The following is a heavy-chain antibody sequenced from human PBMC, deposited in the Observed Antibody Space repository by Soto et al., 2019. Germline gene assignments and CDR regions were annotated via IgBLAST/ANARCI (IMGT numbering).Heavy chain of an antibody. V-gene: IGHV4-30-4*01. CDR1: GGSISSGDYY. Sequence: QVQLQESGPGLVKPSQTLSLTCTVSGGSISSGDYYWSWIRQPPGKGLEWIGYIYYSGSTYYNLSLKSRVTISVDTSKNPFYLKLSSVTAADTAVYDCACRWGSSWGYYYYGMDVWGQGTTVTVSS. CDR3: ACRWGSSWGYYYYGMDV. CDR2: IYYSGST. J-gene: IGHJ6*02. D-gene: IGHD6-13*01.